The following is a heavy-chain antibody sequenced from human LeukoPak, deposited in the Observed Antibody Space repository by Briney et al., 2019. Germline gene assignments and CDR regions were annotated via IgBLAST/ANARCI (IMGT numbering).Heavy chain of an antibody. Sequence: PGGSLRLSCAASGFTFSSYAMSWVRQAPGKGLVWVSAISGSGGSTYYADSVKGRFTISRDNSKNTLYLQMNSLRDEDTAVYHCAKDLRTGLVVIGFDYWGQGTLVTVSS. V-gene: IGHV3-23*01. CDR3: AKDLRTGLVVIGFDY. CDR2: ISGSGGST. J-gene: IGHJ4*02. D-gene: IGHD3-22*01. CDR1: GFTFSSYA.